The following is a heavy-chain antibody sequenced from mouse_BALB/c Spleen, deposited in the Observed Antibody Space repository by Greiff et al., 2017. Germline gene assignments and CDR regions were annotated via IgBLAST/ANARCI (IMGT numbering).Heavy chain of an antibody. J-gene: IGHJ4*01. D-gene: IGHD2-14*01. Sequence: VMLVESGPGLVAPSQSLSITCTVSGFSLTSYGVHWVRQPPGKGLEWLGVIWAGGSTNYNSALMSRLSISKDNSKSQVFLKMNSLQTDDTAMYYCAREGYRYDGYAMDYWGQGTSVTVSS. CDR1: GFSLTSYG. CDR3: AREGYRYDGYAMDY. V-gene: IGHV2-9*02. CDR2: IWAGGST.